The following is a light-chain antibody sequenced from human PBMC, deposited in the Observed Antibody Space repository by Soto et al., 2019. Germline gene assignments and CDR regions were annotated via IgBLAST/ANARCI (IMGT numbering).Light chain of an antibody. CDR3: QQYYSAPRT. V-gene: IGKV4-1*01. Sequence: DIVMTQSPDSLAVSPGERATINCKSSQRVLYSSNNKNYLAWYQQKPGQHLKLLIYWASTRESGVPDRFSGSGSGTDFTLTISSLQAEDGAFYYCQQYYSAPRTFGQGTKVEIK. CDR2: WAS. CDR1: QRVLYSSNNKNY. J-gene: IGKJ1*01.